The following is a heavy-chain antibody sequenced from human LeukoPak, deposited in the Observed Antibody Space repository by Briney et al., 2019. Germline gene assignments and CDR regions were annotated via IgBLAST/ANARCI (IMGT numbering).Heavy chain of an antibody. CDR3: AREYCSGGSCYRIDS. D-gene: IGHD2-15*01. J-gene: IGHJ4*02. CDR2: ITSSSIYI. Sequence: GGSLRLSRAASGFIFSSYSMTWVRQAPGKGLEWVSSITSSSIYIYYADSVKGRFTISRDNAKNSLYLQMNSLRAEDTAVYYCAREYCSGGSCYRIDSWGQGTLVTVSS. CDR1: GFIFSSYS. V-gene: IGHV3-21*01.